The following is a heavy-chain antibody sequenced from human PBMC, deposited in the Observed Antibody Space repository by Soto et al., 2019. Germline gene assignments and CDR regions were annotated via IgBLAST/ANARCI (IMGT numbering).Heavy chain of an antibody. CDR2: ISAYNGNT. D-gene: IGHD6-13*01. V-gene: IGHV1-18*01. CDR3: ARTIAAAGNLFDY. Sequence: ASVKVSCKASGGTFSNSAISWVRQAPGQGLEWMGWISAYNGNTNYAQKLQGRVTMTTDTSTSTAYMELRSLRSDDTAVYYCARTIAAAGNLFDYWGQGTLVTVSS. CDR1: GGTFSNSA. J-gene: IGHJ4*02.